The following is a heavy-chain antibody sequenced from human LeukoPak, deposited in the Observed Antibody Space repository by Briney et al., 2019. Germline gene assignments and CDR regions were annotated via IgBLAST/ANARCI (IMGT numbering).Heavy chain of an antibody. V-gene: IGHV3-9*01. CDR3: ARLGGGTTVTT. J-gene: IGHJ5*02. CDR2: ISWNSGSI. Sequence: GGSLRLSCAASGFTFDDYAMHWVRQAPGKGLEWVSGISWNSGSIGYADSVKGRFTISRDNAKNSLYLQMNSLRAEDTALYYCARLGGGTTVTTWGQGTLVIVSS. CDR1: GFTFDDYA. D-gene: IGHD4-17*01.